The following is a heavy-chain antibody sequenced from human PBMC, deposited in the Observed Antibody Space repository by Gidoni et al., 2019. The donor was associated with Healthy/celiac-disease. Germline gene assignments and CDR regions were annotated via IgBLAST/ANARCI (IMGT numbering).Heavy chain of an antibody. CDR2: INHSGST. Sequence: QVQLQQWGAGLLKPSETLSLTCAVYGGSFSGYYWRWIRQPPRKGLEWIGEINHSGSTNYNPSLKSRVTISVDTSKNQFSLKLSSVTAADTAVYYCARASGSLPLYAFDIWGQGTMVTVSS. V-gene: IGHV4-34*01. CDR1: GGSFSGYY. CDR3: ARASGSLPLYAFDI. J-gene: IGHJ3*02. D-gene: IGHD3-10*01.